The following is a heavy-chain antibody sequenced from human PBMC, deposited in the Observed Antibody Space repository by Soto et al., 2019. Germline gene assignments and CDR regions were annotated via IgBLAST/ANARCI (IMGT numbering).Heavy chain of an antibody. CDR2: ISAYNGNT. J-gene: IGHJ5*02. CDR1: GYTFTSYG. Sequence: GASVKVSCKASGYTFTSYGISWVRQAPGQGLEWMGWISAYNGNTNYAQKLQGRVTMTTDTSTSTAYMELRSLRSDDTAVYYCARSGAPDFWSGYFPRNWFDPWGQGTLVTVSS. CDR3: ARSGAPDFWSGYFPRNWFDP. D-gene: IGHD3-3*01. V-gene: IGHV1-18*01.